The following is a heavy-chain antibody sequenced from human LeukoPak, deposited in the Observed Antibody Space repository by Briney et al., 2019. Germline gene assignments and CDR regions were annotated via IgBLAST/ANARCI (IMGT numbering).Heavy chain of an antibody. D-gene: IGHD1-14*01. Sequence: SETLSLTCTVSGGSISSSSYYWGWIRHPPGQGLEWIGSIYYSGSTYYNPSLKSRLNISVDTSKNQFSLKLSSVTAADTAVYYCARPHISWTDRTDFDFWGQGTLVTVSS. CDR2: IYYSGST. J-gene: IGHJ4*02. V-gene: IGHV4-39*01. CDR1: GGSISSSSYY. CDR3: ARPHISWTDRTDFDF.